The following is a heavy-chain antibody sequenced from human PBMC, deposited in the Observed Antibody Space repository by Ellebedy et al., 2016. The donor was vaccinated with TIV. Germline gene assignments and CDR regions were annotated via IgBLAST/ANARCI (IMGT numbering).Heavy chain of an antibody. V-gene: IGHV3-66*01. D-gene: IGHD2-21*01. CDR3: ARDPGGGGDFGDNWFDP. CDR1: GIIVSDYF. Sequence: GESLKISCEASGIIVSDYFMNWVRQAPGKGLEWVSVLYPDAKTNYTDSVNGRFIVSRDSSKNTLYLQMNSLPAEDTAVYSCARDPGGGGDFGDNWFDPWGQGTLVTVSS. J-gene: IGHJ5*02. CDR2: LYPDAKT.